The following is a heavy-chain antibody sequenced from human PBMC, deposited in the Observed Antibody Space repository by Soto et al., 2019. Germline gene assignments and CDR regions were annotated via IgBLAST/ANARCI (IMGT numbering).Heavy chain of an antibody. J-gene: IGHJ6*02. D-gene: IGHD3-10*01. V-gene: IGHV1-58*01. CDR2: IVVGSGNT. CDR1: GFTFTRXA. Sequence: SVKVSCKASGFTFTRXAVQWVRQARGQRLEWIGWIVVGSGNTNYAQRFQGRVTITRDMSTSTAYMELSSLRSEDTAVYYCAAAYPGRGYYYGMDVWGQGTTVTVSS. CDR3: AAAYPGRGYYYGMDV.